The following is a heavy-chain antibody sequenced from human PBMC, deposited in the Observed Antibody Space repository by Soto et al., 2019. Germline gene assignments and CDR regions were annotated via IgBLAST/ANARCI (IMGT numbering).Heavy chain of an antibody. J-gene: IGHJ6*02. CDR2: ISWNSVSI. V-gene: IGHV3-9*01. CDR3: AKDMENGYNPYYYYGMDV. D-gene: IGHD3-10*01. Sequence: SLRLSCAASGFNFNDYGMHWVRQAPGKGLEWVSSISWNSVSIGYADSVKGRFTISRDNAKNSLYLQMNSLRAEDTALYYCAKDMENGYNPYYYYGMDVWGQGTTVTVSS. CDR1: GFNFNDYG.